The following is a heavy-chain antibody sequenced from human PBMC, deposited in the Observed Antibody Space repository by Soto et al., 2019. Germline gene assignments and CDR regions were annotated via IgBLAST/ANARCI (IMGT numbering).Heavy chain of an antibody. J-gene: IGHJ5*02. V-gene: IGHV4-34*01. D-gene: IGHD5-18*01. CDR1: GGSFSGYY. CDR2: INHSGST. CDR3: ARGLKFYGDSYGYSSTRWFDP. Sequence: PSETLSLTCAVYGGSFSGYYWSWIRQPPGKGLEWIGEINHSGSTNYNPSLKSRVTISVDTSKNQFSLKLSSVTAADTAVYYCARGLKFYGDSYGYSSTRWFDPWGQGTLVTVSS.